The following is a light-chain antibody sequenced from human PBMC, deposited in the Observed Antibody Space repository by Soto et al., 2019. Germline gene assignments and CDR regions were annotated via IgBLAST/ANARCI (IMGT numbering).Light chain of an antibody. J-gene: IGKJ1*01. CDR3: QQYSLYST. V-gene: IGKV1-5*01. CDR1: QTVTSY. CDR2: EAS. Sequence: DVQQTQAPSSLSASVGESLTLTCRASQTVTSYLNWYQQKPGKAPRLLIYEASSLESGVPSRFSGSGSGTEFTLTISGLQPDDFATYYCQQYSLYSTFGQGTKVDIK.